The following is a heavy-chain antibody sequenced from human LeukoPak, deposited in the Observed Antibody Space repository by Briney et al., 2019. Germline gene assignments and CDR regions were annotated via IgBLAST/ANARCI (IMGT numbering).Heavy chain of an antibody. CDR2: IYPGDSDT. Sequence: GESLKISCKGSGYSFTSYWIGWVRQMPGKGLEWMGIIYPGDSDTRYSPSFQGQVTIPADKSISTAYLQWSSLKASDTAMYYCARQWRRTGTTGKGAFDIWGQGTMVTVSS. V-gene: IGHV5-51*01. CDR1: GYSFTSYW. CDR3: ARQWRRTGTTGKGAFDI. D-gene: IGHD1-1*01. J-gene: IGHJ3*02.